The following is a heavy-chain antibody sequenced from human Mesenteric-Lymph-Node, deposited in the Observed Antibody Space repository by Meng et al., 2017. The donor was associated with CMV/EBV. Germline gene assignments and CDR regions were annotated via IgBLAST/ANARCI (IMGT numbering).Heavy chain of an antibody. CDR1: GAASIDYV. V-gene: IGHV4-34*04. D-gene: IGHD6-25*01. J-gene: IGHJ4*02. CDR2: VTHTGNT. CDR3: SRERSGALRPIGF. Sequence: SSVDGAASIDYVGNCGRQPPRKGREWMGEVTHTGNTNNTQYLKSRGTRSAEMSKKQFYLRLSSVTAADTAVYYCSRERSGALRPIGFWGQGALVTVSS.